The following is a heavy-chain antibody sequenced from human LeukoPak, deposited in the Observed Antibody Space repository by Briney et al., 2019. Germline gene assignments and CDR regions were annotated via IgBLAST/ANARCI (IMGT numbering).Heavy chain of an antibody. D-gene: IGHD5-12*01. V-gene: IGHV3-7*01. CDR3: ARGVDIVATIPYYFDY. CDR2: IKQDGSEK. CDR1: GFTFSSYS. J-gene: IGHJ4*02. Sequence: GGSLRLSCAASGFTFSSYSMNWVRQAPGKGLEWVANIKQDGSEKYYVDSVKGRFTISRDNAKNSLYLQMNSLRAEDTAVYYCARGVDIVATIPYYFDYWGQGTLVTVSS.